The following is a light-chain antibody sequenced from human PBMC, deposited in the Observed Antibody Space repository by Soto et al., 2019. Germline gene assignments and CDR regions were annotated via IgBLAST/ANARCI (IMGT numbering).Light chain of an antibody. CDR3: QQYYSYLLT. CDR2: AAS. V-gene: IGKV1-8*01. Sequence: AIRMTQSPSSFSASTGDRVTITCRASQGISSYLAWYQQKPGKAPKLLIYAASTLQSGVPSRFSGSGSGTDFTLTISCLQSEDFATYYCQQYYSYLLTFGRGTKVDIK. J-gene: IGKJ4*01. CDR1: QGISSY.